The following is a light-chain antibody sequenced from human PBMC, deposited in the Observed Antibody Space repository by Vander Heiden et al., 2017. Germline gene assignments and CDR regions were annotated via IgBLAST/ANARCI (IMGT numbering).Light chain of an antibody. Sequence: QSVLTQPPSVSAASGQRVTISCSGSTSNIEGNSVAWYQQVPGTVPKLLIYDNDKRPSGMPDRFSGSKSATSATPVITGLQTGDEANYYCGTWDSSLSVVVFGGETRLTVL. CDR1: TSNIEGNS. V-gene: IGLV1-51*01. CDR3: GTWDSSLSVVV. CDR2: DND. J-gene: IGLJ2*01.